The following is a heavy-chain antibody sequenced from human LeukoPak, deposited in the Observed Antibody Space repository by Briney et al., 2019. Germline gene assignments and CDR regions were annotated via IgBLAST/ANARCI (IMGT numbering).Heavy chain of an antibody. Sequence: SAGCLRLSCAASGFTFTNYAMSWVRQAPGKGLEWVSGISDVEKIPYYSDSVKGRFTISRDNSKKTVYLQMNNLRAEDTAVYFCARHDNYIPYWGQGIPVTVSS. CDR2: ISDVEKIP. J-gene: IGHJ4*02. CDR1: GFTFTNYA. CDR3: ARHDNYIPY. D-gene: IGHD5-24*01. V-gene: IGHV3-23*01.